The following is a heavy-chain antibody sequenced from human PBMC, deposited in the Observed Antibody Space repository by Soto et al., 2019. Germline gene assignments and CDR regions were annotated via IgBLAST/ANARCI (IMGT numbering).Heavy chain of an antibody. J-gene: IGHJ5*02. V-gene: IGHV4-30-4*01. Sequence: QVQLQESGPGLVKPSQTLALTCTVSGDSITSDNYYWTWIRHRPGGGLEWIGHVFYSRTTFYNPSLKSRLTISLDPSESQFSLRLNSVAAADTAVYDCARGITFLNWFAPWGQGTLVTVS. CDR1: GDSITSDNYY. CDR3: ARGITFLNWFAP. CDR2: VFYSRTT.